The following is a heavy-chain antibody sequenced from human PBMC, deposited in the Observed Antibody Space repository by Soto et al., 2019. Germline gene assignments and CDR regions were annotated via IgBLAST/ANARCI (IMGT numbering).Heavy chain of an antibody. D-gene: IGHD1-26*01. Sequence: KPGGSLRLSCAASGFTFSSYSMNWVRQAPGKGLEWVSSISSSSSYIYYADSVKGRFTISRDNAKNSLYLQMNSLRAEDTAVYYCARGRPRVGIVGATNGPRGDWGQGTLVTVSS. CDR2: ISSSSSYI. V-gene: IGHV3-21*01. CDR3: ARGRPRVGIVGATNGPRGD. CDR1: GFTFSSYS. J-gene: IGHJ4*02.